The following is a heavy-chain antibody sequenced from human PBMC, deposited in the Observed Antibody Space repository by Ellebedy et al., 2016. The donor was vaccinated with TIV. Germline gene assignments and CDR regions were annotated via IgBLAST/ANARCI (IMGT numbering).Heavy chain of an antibody. CDR1: GFIFSSYA. V-gene: IGHV3-30-3*01. Sequence: GESLKISXAASGFIFSSYAMHWVRQAPGKGLEWVAVISYDGSNKYYADSVKGRFTISRDNSKNTLYLQMNGLRAEDTAVYYCARDRVHYAHFDYWGQGTLVTVSS. J-gene: IGHJ4*02. CDR2: ISYDGSNK. CDR3: ARDRVHYAHFDY. D-gene: IGHD4-17*01.